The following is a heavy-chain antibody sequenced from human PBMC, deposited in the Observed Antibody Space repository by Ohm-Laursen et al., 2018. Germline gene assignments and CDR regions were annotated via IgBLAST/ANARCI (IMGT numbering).Heavy chain of an antibody. CDR3: ARAPSRGSIAARGGIDY. J-gene: IGHJ4*02. V-gene: IGHV1-8*01. D-gene: IGHD6-6*01. Sequence: ASVKVSCKVSGYTFTSYDINWVRQATGQGLEWMGWMNPNSGNTGYAQKFQGRVTMTRNTSISTAYMELSSLRSEDTAVYYCARAPSRGSIAARGGIDYWGQGTLVTVSS. CDR1: GYTFTSYD. CDR2: MNPNSGNT.